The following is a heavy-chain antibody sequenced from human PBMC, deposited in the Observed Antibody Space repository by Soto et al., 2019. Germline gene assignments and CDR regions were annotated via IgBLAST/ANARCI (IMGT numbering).Heavy chain of an antibody. D-gene: IGHD6-19*01. Sequence: PETLSLTCSVSSASVISGSFYWSWIRQPPGKGLEWIGFIYNNETLNYNPSLKSRVTLSVDTSKHQFSLKLSSVTAADTAVYYCARVPLRYSSSHNFDSWGQGALVTVSS. J-gene: IGHJ4*02. CDR3: ARVPLRYSSSHNFDS. V-gene: IGHV4-61*01. CDR2: IYNNETL. CDR1: SASVISGSFY.